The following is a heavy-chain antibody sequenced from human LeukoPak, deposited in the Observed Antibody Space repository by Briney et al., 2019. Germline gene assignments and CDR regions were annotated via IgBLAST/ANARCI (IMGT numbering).Heavy chain of an antibody. CDR3: AKEPVITVTTYSRHFDY. CDR2: ISGSGGRT. CDR1: GFTFSSYA. V-gene: IGHV3-23*01. J-gene: IGHJ4*02. D-gene: IGHD4-17*01. Sequence: GGSQRLSCAASGFTFSSYAMNWVRQAPGKGLEWVSGISGSGGRTYYADSVKGRFTISKDNSVNTLYLQINGLRAEDTAVYYCAKEPVITVTTYSRHFDYWGQGTLVTVSS.